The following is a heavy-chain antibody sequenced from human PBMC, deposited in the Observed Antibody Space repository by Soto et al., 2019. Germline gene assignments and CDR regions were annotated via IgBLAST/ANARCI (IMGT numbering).Heavy chain of an antibody. D-gene: IGHD3-10*01. CDR3: ARYLGEEGIDS. CDR1: GGSISSYY. Sequence: QVQLQESGPGLVKPSETLSLTCTVSGGSISSYYWSWIRQPPGKGLEWIGYIYYSGSTNYNPSLKSRVTIAVDTSKNQFSLKLSSVTAADTAVYYGARYLGEEGIDSWGQGTLVTVSS. V-gene: IGHV4-59*01. CDR2: IYYSGST. J-gene: IGHJ4*02.